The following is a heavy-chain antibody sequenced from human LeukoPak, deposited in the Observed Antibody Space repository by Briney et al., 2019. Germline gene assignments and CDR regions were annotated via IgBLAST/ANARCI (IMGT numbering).Heavy chain of an antibody. CDR3: ARAKPRVLWFGEVNWFDP. V-gene: IGHV4-61*01. J-gene: IGHJ5*02. CDR1: GGSISSGSYY. CDR2: IYYSGST. D-gene: IGHD3-10*01. Sequence: NPSETLSLTCTVSGGSISSGSYYWSWIRQPPGKGLEWIGYIYYSGSTNYNPSLKSRVTISVDTSKNQFSLKLSSVTAADTAVYYCARAKPRVLWFGEVNWFDPWGQGTLVTVSS.